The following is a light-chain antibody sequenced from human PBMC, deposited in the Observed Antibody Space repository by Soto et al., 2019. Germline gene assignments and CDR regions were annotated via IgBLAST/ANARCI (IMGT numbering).Light chain of an antibody. CDR2: GGT. V-gene: IGLV2-23*01. J-gene: IGLJ1*01. CDR3: CSYAGITTYYV. Sequence: QSALTQPASVSGSPGQSITISCTGTSRDVGSYNLVSWYQQHPGEAPKLMIYGGTKRPSGVSNRFSGSKSGNTASLTISGLQAEDEADYYCCSYAGITTYYVFGTGTRSPS. CDR1: SRDVGSYNL.